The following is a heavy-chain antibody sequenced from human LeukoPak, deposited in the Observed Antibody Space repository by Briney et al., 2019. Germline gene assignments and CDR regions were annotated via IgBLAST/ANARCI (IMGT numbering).Heavy chain of an antibody. CDR3: AREENGDFPYYYYYMDV. CDR2: ISSSSSYI. V-gene: IGHV3-21*01. CDR1: GFTFSSCS. Sequence: GSLRLSCAASGFTFSSCSMNWVRQAPGKGLEWVSSISSSSSYIYYADSVKGRFTISRDNAKNSLYLQMNSLRAEDTAVYYCAREENGDFPYYYYYMDVWGKGTTVTVSS. D-gene: IGHD4-17*01. J-gene: IGHJ6*03.